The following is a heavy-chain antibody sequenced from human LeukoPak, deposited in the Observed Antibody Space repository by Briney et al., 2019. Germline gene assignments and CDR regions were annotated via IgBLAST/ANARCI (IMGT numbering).Heavy chain of an antibody. CDR3: ARSRERWELRYDFDY. CDR1: GGSIRSSYYY. V-gene: IGHV4-61*05. Sequence: SETLSLTCTVSGGSIRSSYYYWGWIRQPPGKGLEWIGYIYYSGSTNYNPSLKSRVTISVDTSKNQFSLKLSSVTAADTAVYYCARSRERWELRYDFDYWGQGTLVTVSS. CDR2: IYYSGST. J-gene: IGHJ4*02. D-gene: IGHD1-26*01.